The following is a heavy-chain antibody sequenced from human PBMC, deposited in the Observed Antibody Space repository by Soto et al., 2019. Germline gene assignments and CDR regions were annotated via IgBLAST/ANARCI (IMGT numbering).Heavy chain of an antibody. CDR2: ISYDGSIK. V-gene: IGHV3-30*18. J-gene: IGHJ6*02. D-gene: IGHD5-18*01. CDR1: GFTFRGYV. Sequence: PGGSLRLSCAASGFTFRGYVMHWVRQAPGRGLEWVALISYDGSIKYYADSVRGRFTISRDNSKNTLYLQMNSLRAEDTAVYYCANSEYSRYKNIDVWGQGTTVTVSS. CDR3: ANSEYSRYKNIDV.